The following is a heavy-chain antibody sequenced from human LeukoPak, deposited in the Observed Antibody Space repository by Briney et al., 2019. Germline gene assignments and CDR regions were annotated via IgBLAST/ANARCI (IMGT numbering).Heavy chain of an antibody. CDR1: GFALNH. V-gene: IGHV3-21*01. Sequence: GGSLRLSCAASGFALNHLNWVRQAPGQGLEWVSSISSTSAYIYYADSVKGRFTISRDNVDNVVYLQMNSLGAEDTAVYYCARVAVAGPTGWFDPWGQGTLVTVSS. CDR3: ARVAVAGPTGWFDP. CDR2: ISSTSAYI. D-gene: IGHD6-19*01. J-gene: IGHJ5*02.